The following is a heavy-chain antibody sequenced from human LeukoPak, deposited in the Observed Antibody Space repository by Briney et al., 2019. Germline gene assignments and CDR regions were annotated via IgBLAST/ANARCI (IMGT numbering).Heavy chain of an antibody. CDR3: ARVTLTGYYAFDY. Sequence: GGSLRLSCAASGFPLSSYAMSWVRQASGKGLEWVSATSSSDPGTYYADSVRGRFTISRDNSKNTLYLQMNSLRAEDTAVYYCARVTLTGYYAFDYWGQGTLVTVSS. CDR2: TSSSDPGT. CDR1: GFPLSSYA. D-gene: IGHD3-9*01. J-gene: IGHJ4*02. V-gene: IGHV3-23*01.